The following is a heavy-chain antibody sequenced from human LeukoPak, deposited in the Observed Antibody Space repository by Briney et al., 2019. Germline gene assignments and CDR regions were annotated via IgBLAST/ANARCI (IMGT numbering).Heavy chain of an antibody. CDR1: RFTLTSSA. CDR2: VVVGSGNT. V-gene: IGHV1-58*01. D-gene: IGHD3-10*01. Sequence: SVKVSCKASRFTLTSSAVQWVRQARGQRLEWIGGVVVGSGNTKYAQKFQERVTITRDMSTSTAYMELSSLRSEDTAVYYCAAEKSTEIIWFGESDYSYGMDVWGQGTTVTVSS. J-gene: IGHJ6*02. CDR3: AAEKSTEIIWFGESDYSYGMDV.